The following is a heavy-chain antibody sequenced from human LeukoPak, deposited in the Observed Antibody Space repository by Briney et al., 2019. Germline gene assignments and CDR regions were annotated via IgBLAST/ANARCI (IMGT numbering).Heavy chain of an antibody. V-gene: IGHV1-69*06. J-gene: IGHJ6*03. CDR1: GGTFSSYA. CDR3: ARGAYGDLPSYYYYYYYMDV. D-gene: IGHD4-17*01. Sequence: SVKVSCKASGGTFSSYAISWVRQAPGQGLEWMGGIIPIFGTANYAQKFQGRVTITADKSTSTAYMELSSLRSEDTAVYYCARGAYGDLPSYYYYYYYMDVWGKGTTVTVSS. CDR2: IIPIFGTA.